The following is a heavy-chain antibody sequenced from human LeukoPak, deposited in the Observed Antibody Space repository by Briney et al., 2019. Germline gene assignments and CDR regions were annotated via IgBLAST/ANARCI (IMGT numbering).Heavy chain of an antibody. Sequence: GASVTVSCKASGYTFTNYGVSWVRQAPGQGVEWMGWISALNGNTNFAHKLQDRVAMTTDTPTSTAYMELRSLRSDDTAVYYCAGAQSIAGSYHYWGQGTLVTVSS. CDR3: AGAQSIAGSYHY. CDR1: GYTFTNYG. CDR2: ISALNGNT. V-gene: IGHV1-18*01. D-gene: IGHD1-26*01. J-gene: IGHJ4*02.